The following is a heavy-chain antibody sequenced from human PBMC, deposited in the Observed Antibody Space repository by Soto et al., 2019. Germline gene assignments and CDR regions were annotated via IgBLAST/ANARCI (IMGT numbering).Heavy chain of an antibody. CDR2: IYYSGST. J-gene: IGHJ4*02. V-gene: IGHV4-39*07. Sequence: SETLSLTCTVSGGSISSSSYYWGWIRQPPGKGLEWIGSIYYSGSTYYNPSLKSRVTISIDASKKYFSLRLNSVTAADTAVYYCARVRNSRDIDYWGQGIRVTVSS. CDR3: ARVRNSRDIDY. D-gene: IGHD3-22*01. CDR1: GGSISSSSYY.